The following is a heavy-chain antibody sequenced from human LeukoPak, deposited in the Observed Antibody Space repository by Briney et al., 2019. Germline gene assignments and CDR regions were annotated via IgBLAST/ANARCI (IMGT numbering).Heavy chain of an antibody. Sequence: GGSLRLSCAASGFTFSDYSMNWVRQAPGKGLEWVAYIDGSGYNIYYADSVKGRFTISRDNARNSLSLYMNFLRAEDTAVYYCASSLNTIIISPYYCDYWGQGTLVTVSS. J-gene: IGHJ4*02. V-gene: IGHV3-48*04. CDR2: IDGSGYNI. CDR3: ASSLNTIIISPYYCDY. CDR1: GFTFSDYS. D-gene: IGHD5-24*01.